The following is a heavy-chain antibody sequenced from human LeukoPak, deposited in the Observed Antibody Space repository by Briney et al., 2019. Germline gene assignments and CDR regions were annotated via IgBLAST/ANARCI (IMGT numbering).Heavy chain of an antibody. J-gene: IGHJ4*02. CDR1: GGSVSSYY. CDR2: IYYSGTT. CDR3: ARYPDY. Sequence: SETLSRTGSVYGGSVSSYYWGWLRQPPGEGREWIGYIYYSGTTNSNPSLRSGATISVDTSNNQFTVKLSAVTAAATAVYYGARYPDYWGRGPRIPVSS. V-gene: IGHV4-59*02.